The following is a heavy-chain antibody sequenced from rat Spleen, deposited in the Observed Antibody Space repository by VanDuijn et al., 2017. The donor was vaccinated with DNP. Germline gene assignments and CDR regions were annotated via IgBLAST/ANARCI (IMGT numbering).Heavy chain of an antibody. Sequence: EVQLVESGGGLVQPGRSLKLSCAASGITFSNSGMHWIRQAPKKGLEWVASISFEGSSAYFGDSVKGRFTISRDNAKSTLHLQMNSLRSEDTATYYCTRATGFDYWGQGVMVTVSS. V-gene: IGHV5-19*01. CDR2: ISFEGSSA. CDR3: TRATGFDY. D-gene: IGHD4-2*01. CDR1: GITFSNSG. J-gene: IGHJ2*01.